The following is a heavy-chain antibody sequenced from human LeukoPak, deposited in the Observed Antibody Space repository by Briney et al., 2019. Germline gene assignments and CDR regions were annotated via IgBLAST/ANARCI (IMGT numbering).Heavy chain of an antibody. CDR1: GFTFSNYW. CDR2: IKPDESEK. CDR3: VKWGPYDILTGRIN. V-gene: IGHV3-7*03. Sequence: PGGSLRLSCAASGFTFSNYWMTWVRQAPGKGLEWVANIKPDESEKYYVGSVKGRFTISRDNAKNSLYLQMNSLRAEDTAVYYCVKWGPYDILTGRINWGQGTLVTVSS. D-gene: IGHD3-9*01. J-gene: IGHJ4*02.